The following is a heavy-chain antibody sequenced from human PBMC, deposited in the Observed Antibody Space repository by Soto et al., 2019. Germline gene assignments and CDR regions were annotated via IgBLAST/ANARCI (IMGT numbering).Heavy chain of an antibody. V-gene: IGHV3-53*01. CDR2: IYSGGST. J-gene: IGHJ4*02. D-gene: IGHD6-13*01. Sequence: GGSLRLSCAASGFTVSSNYMSWVRQAPGKGLEWVSVIYSGGSTYYADSVKGRFTISRDNSKNTLYLQMNSLRAEDTAVYYCARDGSGAAAGTNYWGQGTLVTVSS. CDR1: GFTVSSNY. CDR3: ARDGSGAAAGTNY.